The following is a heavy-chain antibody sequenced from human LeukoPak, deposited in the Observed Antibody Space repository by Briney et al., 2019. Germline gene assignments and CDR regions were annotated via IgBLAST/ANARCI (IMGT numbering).Heavy chain of an antibody. CDR2: ISSNGGST. D-gene: IGHD3-10*01. Sequence: GGSLRLSCAASGFTFSSYAMHWVRQAPGKRLEYVPGISSNGGSTYYADSVKGRFIISRDNSKNTLYLQMGSLSAEDMAVYYCARVRYYGSGDYYFDYWGQGTLVTVSS. CDR3: ARVRYYGSGDYYFDY. V-gene: IGHV3-64*02. CDR1: GFTFSSYA. J-gene: IGHJ4*02.